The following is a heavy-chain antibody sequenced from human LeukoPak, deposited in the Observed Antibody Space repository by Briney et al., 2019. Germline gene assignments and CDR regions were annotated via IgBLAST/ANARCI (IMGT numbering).Heavy chain of an antibody. V-gene: IGHV5-51*01. D-gene: IGHD6-13*01. Sequence: GEPLKISCKGSGYSFTSYCIGWVRQMPWKGLGLMGIINPCDSYTRYRPSFQGQVTISVDKSISTAYLQWSSLEAPDTAMYFCATVPRIPAVGNTEYFRHWGQGTLVSVSS. CDR1: GYSFTSYC. J-gene: IGHJ1*01. CDR3: ATVPRIPAVGNTEYFRH. CDR2: INPCDSYT.